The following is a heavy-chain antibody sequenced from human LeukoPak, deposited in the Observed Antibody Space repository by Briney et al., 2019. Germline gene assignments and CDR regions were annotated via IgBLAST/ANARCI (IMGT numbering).Heavy chain of an antibody. CDR2: ISSSGSTI. CDR1: GFTFSDYY. CDR3: ARDRSHSGYDSSYFDY. J-gene: IGHJ4*02. Sequence: GGSLRLSCAASGFTFSDYYMSWIRQAPGKGLEWVSYISSSGSTIYYADPVQGRFTISRDNAKNSLYLQMNSLRAEDTAVYYCARDRSHSGYDSSYFDYWGQGTLDTVSS. D-gene: IGHD5-12*01. V-gene: IGHV3-11*01.